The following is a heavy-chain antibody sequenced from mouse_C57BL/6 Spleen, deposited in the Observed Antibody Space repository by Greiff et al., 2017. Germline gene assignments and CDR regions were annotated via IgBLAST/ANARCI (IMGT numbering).Heavy chain of an antibody. CDR2: FDPSDSYT. CDR1: GYTFTSYW. Sequence: QVQLKQPGAELVMPGASVKLSCKASGYTFTSYWMHWVKQRPGQGLEWIGEFDPSDSYTNYNQKFKGKSTLTVDKSSSTAYMQLSSLTSEDSAVDYCARWGVTTYFDYWGQGTTLTVSS. CDR3: ARWGVTTYFDY. J-gene: IGHJ2*01. D-gene: IGHD2-2*01. V-gene: IGHV1-69*01.